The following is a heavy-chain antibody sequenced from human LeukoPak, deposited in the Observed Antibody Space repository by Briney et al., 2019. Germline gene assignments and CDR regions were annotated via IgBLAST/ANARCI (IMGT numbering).Heavy chain of an antibody. D-gene: IGHD3-9*01. CDR3: ARDYYDILTGCFDY. V-gene: IGHV4-4*07. CDR2: IYTNGNT. CDR1: GGSMTTYY. J-gene: IGHJ4*02. Sequence: PSETLPLTCTVSGGSMTTYYWSWIRQPAGKGPEWIGRIYTNGNTIYNPSLESRVTMSIDTSKNQFSLELRSVTAADTALYYCARDYYDILTGCFDYWDQGAQVTVSP.